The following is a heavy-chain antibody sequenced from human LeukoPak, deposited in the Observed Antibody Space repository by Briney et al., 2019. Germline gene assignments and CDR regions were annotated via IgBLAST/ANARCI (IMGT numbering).Heavy chain of an antibody. CDR2: IKQDRSEK. CDR1: GFTFSSYW. CDR3: ARDAFSRISIFGVVSDAFDI. Sequence: GGSLRLSCAASGFTFSSYWMTWVRQAPGKGLEWVANIKQDRSEKYYVDSMKGRFTISRDNAKNSLYLQMNSLRAEDTAVYYCARDAFSRISIFGVVSDAFDIWGQGTMVTVSS. V-gene: IGHV3-7*01. D-gene: IGHD3-3*01. J-gene: IGHJ3*02.